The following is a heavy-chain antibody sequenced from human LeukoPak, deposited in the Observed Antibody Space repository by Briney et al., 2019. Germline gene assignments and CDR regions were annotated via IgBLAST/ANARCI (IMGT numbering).Heavy chain of an antibody. D-gene: IGHD2-15*01. CDR2: IGRNFPYFSSTK. Sequence: SGGSLRLSCAASGLTFRNYNFNWVRQAPGKGLEWVSYIGRNFPYFSSTKRYADSVRGRFTISRDDAKNSLYLEINGLRAEDTAVYYCARDLLFGATSYFDQWGQGAPVTVSS. CDR3: ARDLLFGATSYFDQ. J-gene: IGHJ4*02. V-gene: IGHV3-48*01. CDR1: GLTFRNYN.